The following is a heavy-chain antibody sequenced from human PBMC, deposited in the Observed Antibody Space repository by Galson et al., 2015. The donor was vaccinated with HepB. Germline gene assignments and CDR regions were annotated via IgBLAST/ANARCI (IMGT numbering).Heavy chain of an antibody. CDR3: ARDPGGYYDSSGYYCAGLFDY. CDR2: IIAGNGNT. Sequence: SVKVSCKASGYTFTSYAISWVRQAPGQRLEWMGGIIAGNGNTKYTQKFQGRVTITRDTSASTASMELSSLRSEDTAVYYCARDPGGYYDSSGYYCAGLFDYWGQGTLVTVSS. D-gene: IGHD3-22*01. CDR1: GYTFTSYA. J-gene: IGHJ4*02. V-gene: IGHV1-3*01.